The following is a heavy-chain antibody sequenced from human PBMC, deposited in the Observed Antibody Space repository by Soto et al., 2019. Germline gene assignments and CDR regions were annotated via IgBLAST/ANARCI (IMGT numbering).Heavy chain of an antibody. D-gene: IGHD2-15*01. CDR1: GFTFSNFG. J-gene: IGHJ6*02. V-gene: IGHV3-30*18. CDR2: ISYDGRSE. CDR3: AKDLDVVMVLSATRGLDV. Sequence: VQLVESGGGMIQPGKSLRLSCVGSGFTFSNFGMHWVRQAPGEGLEWVAGISYDGRSESYVDSVRGRFTLSRDNSKNTLSLQMISLRPEDTGVYYCAKDLDVVMVLSATRGLDVWGQGTTVTVSS.